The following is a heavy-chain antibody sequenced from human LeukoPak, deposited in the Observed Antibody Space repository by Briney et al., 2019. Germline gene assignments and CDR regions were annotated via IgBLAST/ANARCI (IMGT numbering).Heavy chain of an antibody. CDR2: INDIGNT. J-gene: IGHJ6*03. CDR1: GGSFSGYY. Sequence: SETLSLTCAVYGGSFSGYYWSWIRQPPGKGLEWIGEINDIGNTNYDPSLRSRVTISVDTSKNQFSLSLTSATAADTAVYFCERLWSVGYYNYQYMDIWGNGTTVTVSS. V-gene: IGHV4-34*01. CDR3: ERLWSVGYYNYQYMDI. D-gene: IGHD3-3*01.